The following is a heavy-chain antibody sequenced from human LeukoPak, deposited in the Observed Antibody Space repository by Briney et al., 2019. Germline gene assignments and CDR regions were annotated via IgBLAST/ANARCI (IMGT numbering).Heavy chain of an antibody. V-gene: IGHV3-66*01. CDR2: IYSGGST. J-gene: IGHJ6*02. CDR3: ARDIVVVPAAPYYGMDV. Sequence: PGGSLRLSCAASGFTVSSNYMSWVRQAPGKGLEWVSVIYSGGSTYYADSVKGRFTISRDNSKNTLYLQMNSLRAEDTAVYYCARDIVVVPAAPYYGMDVWGQGTTVTVSS. D-gene: IGHD2-2*01. CDR1: GFTVSSNY.